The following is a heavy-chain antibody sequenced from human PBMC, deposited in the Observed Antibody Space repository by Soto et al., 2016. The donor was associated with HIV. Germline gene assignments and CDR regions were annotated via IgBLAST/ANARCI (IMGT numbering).Heavy chain of an antibody. J-gene: IGHJ4*02. Sequence: EVQLVESGGGVVQPGGSLRLSCAASGFTFDDYAMHWVRQAPGKGLEWVSLISGDGGSTYYADSVKGRFTISRDNSKNSLYLQMNSLRTEDTALYYCAKSPPGDYVWGVIGDWGQGTLVTVSS. CDR3: AKSPPGDYVWGVIGD. D-gene: IGHD3-16*02. CDR2: ISGDGGST. V-gene: IGHV3-43*02. CDR1: GFTFDDYA.